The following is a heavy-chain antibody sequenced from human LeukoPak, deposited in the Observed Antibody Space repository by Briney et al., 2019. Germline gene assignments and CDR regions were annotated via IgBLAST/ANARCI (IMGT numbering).Heavy chain of an antibody. Sequence: GESLKISCKGSGYSFTSYWIGWVRQMPGKGLEWMGIIYPGDSDTRYSPSFQGQVTISADKSISTAYLQWSSLKASDTAMYYCARKWYYYDSSGYYRHFDYWGQGTLVTVSS. CDR3: ARKWYYYDSSGYYRHFDY. CDR2: IYPGDSDT. CDR1: GYSFTSYW. J-gene: IGHJ4*02. V-gene: IGHV5-51*01. D-gene: IGHD3-22*01.